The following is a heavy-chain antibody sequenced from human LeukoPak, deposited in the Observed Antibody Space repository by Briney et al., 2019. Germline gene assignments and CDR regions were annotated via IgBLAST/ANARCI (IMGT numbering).Heavy chain of an antibody. CDR3: ARDQLEASSRSSFDY. D-gene: IGHD1-1*01. Sequence: GRSLRLSCAASGFTFSSYGMHWVRQAPGKGLEWVAVIWYDGSNKYYADSVKGRFTLSRDNSKNTLYLQMNSLRAEDTAVYYCARDQLEASSRSSFDYWGQGTLVTVSS. V-gene: IGHV3-33*01. CDR2: IWYDGSNK. CDR1: GFTFSSYG. J-gene: IGHJ4*02.